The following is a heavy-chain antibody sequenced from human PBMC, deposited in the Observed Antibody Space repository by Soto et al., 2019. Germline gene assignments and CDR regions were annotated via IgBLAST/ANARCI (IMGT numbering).Heavy chain of an antibody. CDR2: IYHSGST. CDR1: GGSISSSNW. V-gene: IGHV4-4*02. D-gene: IGHD4-4*01. CDR3: ARRTVTTLYEYYYGMDV. Sequence: SETLSLTCAVSGGSISSSNWWSWVRQPPGKGLEWIGSIYHSGSTNYNPSLKGRVTISVDTSKNQFSLKLSSVTAADTAVYYCARRTVTTLYEYYYGMDVWGQGTTVTVSS. J-gene: IGHJ6*02.